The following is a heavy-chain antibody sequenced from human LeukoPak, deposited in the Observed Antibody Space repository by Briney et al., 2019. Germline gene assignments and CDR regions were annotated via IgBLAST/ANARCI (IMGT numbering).Heavy chain of an antibody. D-gene: IGHD6-19*01. CDR3: ARERGRGSSGWYYFDY. J-gene: IGHJ4*02. V-gene: IGHV3-64*01. CDR1: GFTFSSYA. CDR2: ISSNGGST. Sequence: HPGGSLRLSCAASGFTFSSYAMHWVRQAPGKGLEYVSAISSNGGSTYYANSVKGRFTISRDNSKNTLYLQMGSLRAEDMAVYYCARERGRGSSGWYYFDYWGQGTLVTVSS.